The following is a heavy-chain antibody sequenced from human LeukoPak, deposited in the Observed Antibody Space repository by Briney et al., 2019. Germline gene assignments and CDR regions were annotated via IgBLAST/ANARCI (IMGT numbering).Heavy chain of an antibody. CDR1: GFTFSSYG. Sequence: GGSLRLSCAASGFTFSSYGMHWVRQAPGKGLEWVAVISYDGSNKYYADSVKGRFTISRDNSKNTLYLQMNSLRAEDTAVYYCANNYYDSSGLDYWGQGNLVTVSS. D-gene: IGHD3-22*01. J-gene: IGHJ4*02. V-gene: IGHV3-30*18. CDR2: ISYDGSNK. CDR3: ANNYYDSSGLDY.